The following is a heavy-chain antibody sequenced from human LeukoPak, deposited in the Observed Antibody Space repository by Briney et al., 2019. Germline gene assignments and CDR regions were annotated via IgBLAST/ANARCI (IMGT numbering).Heavy chain of an antibody. CDR3: AKPHYDFWGGNFDAFDI. CDR2: ISGSGGST. CDR1: GFTFSSYA. Sequence: HPGGSLRLSCAAPGFTFSSYAMSWVRQAPGKGLEWVSAISGSGGSTYYADSVKGWFTISRDNSKNTLYLQMNSLRAEDTAVYYCAKPHYDFWGGNFDAFDIWGQGTMVTVSS. D-gene: IGHD3-3*01. J-gene: IGHJ3*02. V-gene: IGHV3-23*01.